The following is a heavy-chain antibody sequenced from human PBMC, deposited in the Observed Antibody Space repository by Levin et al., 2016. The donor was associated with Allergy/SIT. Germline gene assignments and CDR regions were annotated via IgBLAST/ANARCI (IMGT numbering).Heavy chain of an antibody. CDR2: INPSGSST. D-gene: IGHD3-16*01. J-gene: IGHJ4*02. V-gene: IGHV1-46*01. CDR1: GYTFANYY. Sequence: ASVKVSCKASGYTFANYYMHWVRQAPGQGLDWMGIINPSGSSTIYAQKFQGRVTMTSDTSTSTVSLELSSLRSEDTAVYYCASQLMITFGGVQDYWGQGTLVTVSS. CDR3: ASQLMITFGGVQDY.